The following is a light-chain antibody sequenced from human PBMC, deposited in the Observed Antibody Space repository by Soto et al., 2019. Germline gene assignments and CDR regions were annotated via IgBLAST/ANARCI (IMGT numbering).Light chain of an antibody. V-gene: IGKV1-6*01. J-gene: IGKJ1*01. CDR1: QDIRTE. Sequence: AIQMTQSPSSLSASVGDRVTITCRASQDIRTELGWYQQKPGKAPRLLIYGTFSLQRGVPSRLSGSGSGTDFTLTISSLQPDDFATYYCLQDFKYPRTFGQGTKVEVK. CDR3: LQDFKYPRT. CDR2: GTF.